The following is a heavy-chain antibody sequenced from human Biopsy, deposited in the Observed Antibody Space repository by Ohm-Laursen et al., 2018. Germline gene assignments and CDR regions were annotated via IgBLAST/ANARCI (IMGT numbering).Heavy chain of an antibody. CDR3: ARGYYDIGTGYHYDVFDF. CDR2: ISWDSGSI. D-gene: IGHD3-9*01. CDR1: GFKFDDYG. Sequence: SLRLSCAASGFKFDDYGMNWVRQVPGKGLEWVSRISWDSGSIGYVDSVKGRFTISRDNTKNSLYLQMNSLKAEDTALYYCARGYYDIGTGYHYDVFDFWGRGTLVTVSS. V-gene: IGHV3-9*01. J-gene: IGHJ3*01.